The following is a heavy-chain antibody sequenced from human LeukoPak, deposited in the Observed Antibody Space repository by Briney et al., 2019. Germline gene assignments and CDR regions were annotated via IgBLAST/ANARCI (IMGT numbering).Heavy chain of an antibody. CDR2: IIPILGIA. V-gene: IGHV1-69*04. Sequence: SVKVSCKASGGTFSSYAISWVRQAPGQGLEWMGRIIPILGIANYAQKFQGRVTITADKSTSTAYMELSSLRSEDTAVYYCARDLAAAGTGFDYRGQGTLVTVSS. CDR3: ARDLAAAGTGFDY. CDR1: GGTFSSYA. J-gene: IGHJ4*02. D-gene: IGHD6-13*01.